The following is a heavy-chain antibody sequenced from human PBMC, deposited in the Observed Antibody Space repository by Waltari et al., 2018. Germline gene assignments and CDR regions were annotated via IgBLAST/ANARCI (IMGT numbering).Heavy chain of an antibody. D-gene: IGHD3-10*01. Sequence: EVQLVESGGGLVQPGGSLRLSCAASGFIFSSYEMNWVRQAPGKGLEWVSYISNSGSSMYYADSVQGRFTISRDNTKNSLYLQMNSLRVEDTAVYYCATVGRKTSPGYWGQGTLVTVSS. CDR3: ATVGRKTSPGY. CDR1: GFIFSSYE. J-gene: IGHJ4*02. V-gene: IGHV3-48*03. CDR2: ISNSGSSM.